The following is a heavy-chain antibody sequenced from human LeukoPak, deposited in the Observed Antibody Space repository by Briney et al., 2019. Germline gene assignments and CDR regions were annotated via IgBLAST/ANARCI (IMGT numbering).Heavy chain of an antibody. CDR2: TYYRSKWNN. J-gene: IGHJ5*02. D-gene: IGHD2-2*01. Sequence: SQTLSLTFAISGDSVSSNSAAWNWIRQSPSRGLEWLGRTYYRSKWNNDYAVSVKSRITINPDTSKNQFSLQLNSVTPEDTAVYYCARVEIFCSSTSCYGAKAWFDPWGQGTLVTVSS. V-gene: IGHV6-1*01. CDR1: GDSVSSNSAA. CDR3: ARVEIFCSSTSCYGAKAWFDP.